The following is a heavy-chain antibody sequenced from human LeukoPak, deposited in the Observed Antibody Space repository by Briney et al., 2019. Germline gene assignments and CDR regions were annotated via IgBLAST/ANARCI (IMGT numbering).Heavy chain of an antibody. CDR3: ARGGDNRYDYVWGSYRPFDY. CDR1: GGSISSSY. J-gene: IGHJ4*02. D-gene: IGHD3-16*02. CDR2: IYYTGST. V-gene: IGHV4-59*01. Sequence: SETLSLTCTVSGGSISSSYWSWIRQPPGKRLEWIGYIYYTGSTNYNPSLKSRVTIPVDTSKNQLSLKLSSVTAADTAVYYCARGGDNRYDYVWGSYRPFDYWGQGTLVTVSS.